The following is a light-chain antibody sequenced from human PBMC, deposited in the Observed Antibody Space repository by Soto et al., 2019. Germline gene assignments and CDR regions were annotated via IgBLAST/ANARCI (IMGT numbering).Light chain of an antibody. CDR3: QQCDSYWT. Sequence: DIQMTQSPSTLSASVGDRVTITCRASQSISSWLAWYQQKPGKAPKLLIFDASTLKGGVPSRFSGSGSGTEFTRTISSLQPDDFATYYCQQCDSYWTFGQGTEVEIK. J-gene: IGKJ1*01. CDR2: DAS. V-gene: IGKV1-5*01. CDR1: QSISSW.